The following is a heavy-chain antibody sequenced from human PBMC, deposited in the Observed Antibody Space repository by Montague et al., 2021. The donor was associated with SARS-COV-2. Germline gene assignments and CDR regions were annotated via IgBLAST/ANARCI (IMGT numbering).Heavy chain of an antibody. J-gene: IGHJ6*02. D-gene: IGHD6-13*01. Sequence: TLSLTCTVSGGSISSGSYYWSWTRHPAGRELNGVGSIYTRGSTNNNPSLRSRVTLSEDTSKNQFPLKLSSVTAADTAVYYCARGFRQLVLFDYYYYGMDVWGQGTTVTVSS. CDR1: GGSISSGSYY. CDR3: ARGFRQLVLFDYYYYGMDV. V-gene: IGHV4-61*02. CDR2: IYTRGST.